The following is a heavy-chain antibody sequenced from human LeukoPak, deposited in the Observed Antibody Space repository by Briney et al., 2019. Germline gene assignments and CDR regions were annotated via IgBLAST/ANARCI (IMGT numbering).Heavy chain of an antibody. CDR2: ISGNGGST. V-gene: IGHV3-23*01. CDR3: AKFRPITSVAGTIFHY. D-gene: IGHD6-19*01. Sequence: GGSLRLSCAASGFAFTNYAMSWVRQAPGKGLEWVSAISGNGGSTYYADSVKGRFTISRDNSKNTLYLQMNSLRAEDTAVYYCAKFRPITSVAGTIFHYWGQGALVTVSS. J-gene: IGHJ4*02. CDR1: GFAFTNYA.